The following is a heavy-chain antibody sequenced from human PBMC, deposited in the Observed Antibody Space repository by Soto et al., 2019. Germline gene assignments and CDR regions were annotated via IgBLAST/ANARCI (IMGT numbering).Heavy chain of an antibody. D-gene: IGHD5-18*01. CDR2: IDWDDDK. CDR1: GFSLTTTSMC. Sequence: SGPTLVNPTQTLTLTWTFSGFSLTTTSMCVSWIRQPPGKALEWLALIDWDDDKYYSTSLKTRLTISKDTSKNRVLLTMTNMDPADTATYYCARTTSPVNTAMDGDYYGMDVWGQGTTVTVSS. CDR3: ARTTSPVNTAMDGDYYGMDV. J-gene: IGHJ6*02. V-gene: IGHV2-70*01.